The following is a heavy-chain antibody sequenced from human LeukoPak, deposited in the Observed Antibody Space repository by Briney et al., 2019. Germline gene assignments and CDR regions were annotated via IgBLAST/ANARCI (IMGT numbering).Heavy chain of an antibody. CDR3: ASERGATQYFDY. D-gene: IGHD3-10*01. J-gene: IGHJ4*02. Sequence: GASVKVSCKASGGTFSSYVITWVRQAPGQGLEWMGRIIPMLDIQNYAQKFQGRVTITADKSTSTAYMELSSLRSGDTAVYYCASERGATQYFDYWGQGTLVTVSS. CDR2: IIPMLDIQ. V-gene: IGHV1-69*04. CDR1: GGTFSSYV.